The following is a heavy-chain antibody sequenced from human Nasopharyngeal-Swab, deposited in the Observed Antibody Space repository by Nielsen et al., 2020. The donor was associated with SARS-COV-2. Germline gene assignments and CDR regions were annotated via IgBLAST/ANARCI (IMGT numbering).Heavy chain of an antibody. D-gene: IGHD6-6*01. J-gene: IGHJ6*02. V-gene: IGHV1-8*01. CDR1: GYTFTSYD. CDR3: ARGIGSSSWIHYYYYYGMDV. CDR2: MNPNSGNT. Sequence: ASAKVSCKASGYTFTSYDINWVRQATGQGLEWMGWMNPNSGNTGYAQKFQGRVTMTRNTSISTAYMELSSLRSEDTAVYYCARGIGSSSWIHYYYYYGMDVWGQGTTVTVSS.